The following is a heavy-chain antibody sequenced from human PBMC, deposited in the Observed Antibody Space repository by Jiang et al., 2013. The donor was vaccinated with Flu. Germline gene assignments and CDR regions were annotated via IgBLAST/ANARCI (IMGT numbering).Heavy chain of an antibody. J-gene: IGHJ4*02. CDR2: IYPGDSDT. D-gene: IGHD5-12*01. CDR3: ARHFRATINFPPLGY. V-gene: IGHV5-51*01. CDR1: GYSFTSYW. Sequence: GAEVKKPGESLKISCKGSGYSFTSYWIGWVRQMPGKGLEWMGIIYPGDSDTRYSPSFQGQVTISADKSISTAYLQWSSLKASDTAMYYCARHFRATINFPPLGYWGQGTLVTVSS.